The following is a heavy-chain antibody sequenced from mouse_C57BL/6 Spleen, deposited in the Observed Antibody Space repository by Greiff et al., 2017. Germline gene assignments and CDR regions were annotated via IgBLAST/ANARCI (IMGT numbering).Heavy chain of an antibody. Sequence: QVHVKQSGAELARPGASVKMSCKASGYTFTSYTMHWVKQRPGQGLEWIGYINPSSGYTKYNQKFKDKATLTADKSSSTAYMQLSSLTSEDSAVYYCARRGSNEGNWFLYWGQGTLVTVSA. CDR3: ARRGSNEGNWFLY. D-gene: IGHD2-5*01. V-gene: IGHV1-4*01. J-gene: IGHJ3*01. CDR1: GYTFTSYT. CDR2: INPSSGYT.